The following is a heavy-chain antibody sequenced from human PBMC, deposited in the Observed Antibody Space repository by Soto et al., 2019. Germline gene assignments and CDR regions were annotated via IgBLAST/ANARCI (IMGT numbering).Heavy chain of an antibody. J-gene: IGHJ6*02. Sequence: QVQLVQSGAEVQKPGASVKVSCKASGYTLSSHGFSWVRQAPGQGLEWMGGISSYNGNTRYAQKFQGRVTLTTDTSTSTGYMELRDLRSDDTATYYCARDRGVVIPAVTYGMDVWGQGTTVTVSS. CDR3: ARDRGVVIPAVTYGMDV. CDR1: GYTLSSHG. V-gene: IGHV1-18*01. CDR2: ISSYNGNT. D-gene: IGHD2-2*01.